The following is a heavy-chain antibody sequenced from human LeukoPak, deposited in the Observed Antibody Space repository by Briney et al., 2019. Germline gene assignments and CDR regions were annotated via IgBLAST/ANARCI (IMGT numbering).Heavy chain of an antibody. CDR3: ARVRRDYFDY. Sequence: SQTLSLTCTVSGDSISSGSYYWSWIRQPAGEGLEWIGRIYSSGRTHYSPSLKSRVTISVDTSKNQFSLKLSSVTAADTAVYYCARVRRDYFDYWGQGTLVTVSS. CDR1: GDSISSGSYY. V-gene: IGHV4-61*02. D-gene: IGHD3-10*01. J-gene: IGHJ4*02. CDR2: IYSSGRT.